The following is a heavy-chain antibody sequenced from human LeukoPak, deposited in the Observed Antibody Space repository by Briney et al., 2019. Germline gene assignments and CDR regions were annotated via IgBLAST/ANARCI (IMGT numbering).Heavy chain of an antibody. CDR1: GYTFTDYY. V-gene: IGHV1-2*02. D-gene: IGHD3-22*01. CDR3: AREYYDSSGTKYAFDI. Sequence: ASVKVSCKASGYTFTDYYMHWVRQAPGQGLECMGCIDPYSGGTKYGQKFQGRVTMTRDTSIRTAYMELSRLRSDDTAVYWCAREYYDSSGTKYAFDIWGQGTMVTVSS. CDR2: IDPYSGGT. J-gene: IGHJ3*02.